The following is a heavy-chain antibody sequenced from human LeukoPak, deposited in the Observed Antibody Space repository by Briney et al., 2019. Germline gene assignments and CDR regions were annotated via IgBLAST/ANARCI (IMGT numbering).Heavy chain of an antibody. V-gene: IGHV1-69*05. CDR3: ARDRLTMVRGVLESYYYMDV. CDR1: GGTFSSYA. CDR2: IIPIFGTA. Sequence: ASVTVSCKASGGTFSSYAISWVRQAPGQGLEWMGGIIPIFGTANYAQKFQGRVTITTDESTSNAYMELSSLSSEDTAVYYCARDRLTMVRGVLESYYYMDVWGKGTTVTVSS. J-gene: IGHJ6*03. D-gene: IGHD3-10*01.